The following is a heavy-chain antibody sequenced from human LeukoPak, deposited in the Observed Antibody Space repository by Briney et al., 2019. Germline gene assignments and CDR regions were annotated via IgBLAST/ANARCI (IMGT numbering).Heavy chain of an antibody. Sequence: PSETLSLTCTVSGGSISGYYWSWIRQPAGKGLEWIGRIYTSGSTNYNPSLKSRVTMSVDTSKNQFSLKLSSVTAADTAVYYCASCSVDTAMGGDVWGQGTTVTVSS. CDR2: IYTSGST. CDR1: GGSISGYY. V-gene: IGHV4-4*07. CDR3: ASCSVDTAMGGDV. D-gene: IGHD5-18*01. J-gene: IGHJ6*02.